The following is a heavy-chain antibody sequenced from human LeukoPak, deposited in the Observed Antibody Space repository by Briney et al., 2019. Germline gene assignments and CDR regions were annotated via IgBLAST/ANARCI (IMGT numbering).Heavy chain of an antibody. CDR2: ISWNSGSI. CDR1: GFTFDDYA. J-gene: IGHJ4*02. CDR3: AKDIFSMSSSWYFDY. D-gene: IGHD6-13*01. Sequence: GRSLRLSCAASGFTFDDYAMHWVRQAPGKGLEWVSGISWNSGSIGYADSVKGRFTISRDNAKSSLYLQMNSLRAEDTALYYCAKDIFSMSSSWYFDYWGQGTLVTVSS. V-gene: IGHV3-9*01.